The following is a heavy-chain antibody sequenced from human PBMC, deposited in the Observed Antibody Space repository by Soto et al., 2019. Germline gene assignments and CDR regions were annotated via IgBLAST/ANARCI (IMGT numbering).Heavy chain of an antibody. CDR2: ISGYNGHT. CDR1: GYTFASYG. Sequence: QVQLVQSGTEVTKPGASVKVACKTSGYTFASYGISWVRQAPGQGLEWMGWISGYNGHTSYAQNVYDRVTMTTDTSTSTAYLDVRSLRSDATAIYFCARDVRLIVEVVAGRLLDFWGQGTLVTVSS. V-gene: IGHV1-18*01. D-gene: IGHD2-15*01. CDR3: ARDVRLIVEVVAGRLLDF. J-gene: IGHJ4*02.